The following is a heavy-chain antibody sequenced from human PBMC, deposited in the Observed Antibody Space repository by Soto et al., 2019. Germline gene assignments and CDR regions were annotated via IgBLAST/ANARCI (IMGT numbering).Heavy chain of an antibody. Sequence: LKISCKGSDYSFTSYWIGWVRQMPGKGLEWMGIIYPGDSDTRYSPSFQGQVTISADKSISTAYLQWSSLKASDTAMYYCASFHYDSSGYYQDFDYWGQGTLVTVSS. V-gene: IGHV5-51*01. CDR2: IYPGDSDT. CDR1: DYSFTSYW. J-gene: IGHJ4*02. CDR3: ASFHYDSSGYYQDFDY. D-gene: IGHD3-22*01.